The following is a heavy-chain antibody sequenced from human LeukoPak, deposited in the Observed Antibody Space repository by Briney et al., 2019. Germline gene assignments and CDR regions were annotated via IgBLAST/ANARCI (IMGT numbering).Heavy chain of an antibody. Sequence: SETLSLTCTVSGGSITSSSYYWGWMRQPPGKGLDWIASIYYSGTTYYNPSLKSRVTISVDTSKNQFSLTLSSVTAADTAVYYCARQGYRYGNDDYWGQGTLVTVS. J-gene: IGHJ4*02. V-gene: IGHV4-39*01. CDR1: GGSITSSSYY. CDR2: IYYSGTT. D-gene: IGHD5-18*01. CDR3: ARQGYRYGNDDY.